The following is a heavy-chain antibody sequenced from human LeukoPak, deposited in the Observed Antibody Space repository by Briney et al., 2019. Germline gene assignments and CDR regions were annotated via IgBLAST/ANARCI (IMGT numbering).Heavy chain of an antibody. J-gene: IGHJ6*02. CDR3: ARDQDDFWSGPIDYYYYYGMDV. Sequence: GGSLRLSCAASGFTFSSYGMLWVRQAPGKGLEWVAVISYDGSNKYYADSVKGRFTISRDNSKNTLYLQMNSLRAEDTAVYYCARDQDDFWSGPIDYYYYYGMDVWGQGTTVTVSS. CDR2: ISYDGSNK. CDR1: GFTFSSYG. V-gene: IGHV3-30*03. D-gene: IGHD3-3*01.